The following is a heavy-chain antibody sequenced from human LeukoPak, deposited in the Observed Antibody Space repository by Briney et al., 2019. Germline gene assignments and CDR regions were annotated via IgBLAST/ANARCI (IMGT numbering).Heavy chain of an antibody. D-gene: IGHD6-19*01. Sequence: GGSLRLSCAASGFTFSSYSMNWVRQAPGKGLEWVSSISSSSSSYIYYADSVKGRFTISRDNAKNSLYLQMNSLRAEDTAVYYCARDSGIAVAYYAFDIWGQGTMVTVSS. CDR2: ISSSSSSYI. J-gene: IGHJ3*02. CDR3: ARDSGIAVAYYAFDI. CDR1: GFTFSSYS. V-gene: IGHV3-21*01.